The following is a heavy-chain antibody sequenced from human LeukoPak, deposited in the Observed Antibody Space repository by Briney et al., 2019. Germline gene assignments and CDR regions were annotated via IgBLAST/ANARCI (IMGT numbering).Heavy chain of an antibody. CDR3: AKDRVVTDILTGYFDC. CDR1: GFTFSSYS. CDR2: ISSSSSYI. J-gene: IGHJ5*01. V-gene: IGHV3-21*04. Sequence: PGGSLRLSCAASGFTFSSYSMNWVRQAPGKGLEWVSSISSSSSYIYYAVSVKGRFTISRDNSKNTLYLQMNSLRAEDTAVYYCAKDRVVTDILTGYFDCWGQGTLVTVSS. D-gene: IGHD3-9*01.